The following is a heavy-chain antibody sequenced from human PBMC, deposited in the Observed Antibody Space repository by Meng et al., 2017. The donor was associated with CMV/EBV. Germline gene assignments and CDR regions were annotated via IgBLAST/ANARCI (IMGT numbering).Heavy chain of an antibody. J-gene: IGHJ3*02. CDR2: ISYDGSNK. D-gene: IGHD2-21*01. CDR1: GFTFSSYA. V-gene: IGHV3-30-3*01. Sequence: LSCAASGFTFSSYAMHWVRQAPGKGLEWVAVISYDGSNKYYADSVKGRFTISRDNSKNTLYLQMNSLRAEDTAVYYCARERLLRWGGAFDIWGQGTMVTVSS. CDR3: ARERLLRWGGAFDI.